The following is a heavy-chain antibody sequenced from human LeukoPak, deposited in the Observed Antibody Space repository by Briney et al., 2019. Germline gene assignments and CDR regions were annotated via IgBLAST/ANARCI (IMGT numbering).Heavy chain of an antibody. CDR1: GFTFNSYW. V-gene: IGHV3-74*01. J-gene: IGHJ4*02. D-gene: IGHD3-22*01. CDR3: ARTGLSSSGYYSFDS. Sequence: GGSLRLSCAASGFTFNSYWIHWVRQAPGKGLVWVSRINSDGSSTNYADSVKGRFTISRDNAKNTLYLQINSLRAEDTAVYYCARTGLSSSGYYSFDSWGQGTLVTVSS. CDR2: INSDGSST.